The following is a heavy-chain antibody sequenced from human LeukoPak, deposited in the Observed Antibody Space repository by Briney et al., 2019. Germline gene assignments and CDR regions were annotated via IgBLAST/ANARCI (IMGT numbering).Heavy chain of an antibody. CDR2: INPSGST. CDR3: ARGRHDITMIVVVMTSVSYYLDV. Sequence: SETLSLTCAVYGGSFSGYHWTWIRQSPGKGLEWIGDINPSGSTYYNPSLKSRLTISVDTSKSQFSLKLRSVTAADTAVYYCARGRHDITMIVVVMTSVSYYLDVWGKGTTVTV. D-gene: IGHD3-22*01. V-gene: IGHV4-34*01. CDR1: GGSFSGYH. J-gene: IGHJ6*03.